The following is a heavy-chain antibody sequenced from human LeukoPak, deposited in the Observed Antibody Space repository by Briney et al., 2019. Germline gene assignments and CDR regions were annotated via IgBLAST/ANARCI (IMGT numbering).Heavy chain of an antibody. Sequence: GGSLRLSCAASGFTFSSHSMNWVRQAPGKGLEWVSFISSSSSTIYYADSVEGRFTISRDNAKNSLYLQMNSLRAEDTAVYYCARDRGGSYSAIDYWGQGTLVTVSS. CDR3: ARDRGGSYSAIDY. D-gene: IGHD1-26*01. J-gene: IGHJ4*02. CDR1: GFTFSSHS. V-gene: IGHV3-48*04. CDR2: ISSSSSTI.